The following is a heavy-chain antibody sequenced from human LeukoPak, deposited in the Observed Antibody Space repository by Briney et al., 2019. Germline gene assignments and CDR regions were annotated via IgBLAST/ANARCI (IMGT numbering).Heavy chain of an antibody. V-gene: IGHV4-39*07. CDR2: IYFTGST. D-gene: IGHD2-15*01. Sequence: SETLSLTCTVSGDSISSTSHYWDWIRQPPGKGPEWIGNIYFTGSTNYNPSLKSRVTISVDTSKNQFSLKLSSVTAADTAVYYCARGVLRRYCSGGSCYPLDYWGQGTLVTVSS. CDR3: ARGVLRRYCSGGSCYPLDY. J-gene: IGHJ4*02. CDR1: GDSISSTSHY.